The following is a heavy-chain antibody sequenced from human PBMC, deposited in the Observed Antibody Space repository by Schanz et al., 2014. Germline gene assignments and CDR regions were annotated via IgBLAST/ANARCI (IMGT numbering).Heavy chain of an antibody. D-gene: IGHD5-12*01. CDR2: INPNSGTT. CDR1: GYTFTGYY. V-gene: IGHV1-2*04. Sequence: QVQLVQSGAEMKKPGASVKVSCKASGYTFTGYYMHWVRQAPGQGLEWMGWINPNSGTTNYAQKFQGWVTMTRDTSFSTAYMELSRLKSDDTAVYYCARAFGGYDPAGALDYWGQGTLVTVSS. CDR3: ARAFGGYDPAGALDY. J-gene: IGHJ4*02.